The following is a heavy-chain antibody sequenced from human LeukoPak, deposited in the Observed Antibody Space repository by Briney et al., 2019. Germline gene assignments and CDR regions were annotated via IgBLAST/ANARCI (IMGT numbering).Heavy chain of an antibody. CDR3: ARGGYYDTSGHYSLY. CDR1: GFTFSSYS. D-gene: IGHD3-22*01. J-gene: IGHJ4*02. V-gene: IGHV3-48*01. CDR2: ISRSSSSI. Sequence: PGGSLRLSCAASGFTFSSYSMNWVRQAPGKGLEWVSHISRSSSSIYYADSVKGRFTISRDNAKNSLYLLMNSLRAEDTAVYYCARGGYYDTSGHYSLYWGQGTLVTVSS.